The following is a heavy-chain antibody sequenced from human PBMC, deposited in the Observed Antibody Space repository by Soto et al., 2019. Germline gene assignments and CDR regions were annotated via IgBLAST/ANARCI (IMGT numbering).Heavy chain of an antibody. Sequence: ASVKVSCKTSGYTFSNYGITWVRQAPGQPLEWLGWISLYSDGTNYAQKFQGRVSMTTDTSTTAAYMELRSLRSDDTAVYYCARVVPGAEAWFGPWGQGTLVTVSS. CDR2: ISLYSDGT. D-gene: IGHD2-2*01. V-gene: IGHV1-18*01. CDR1: GYTFSNYG. J-gene: IGHJ5*02. CDR3: ARVVPGAEAWFGP.